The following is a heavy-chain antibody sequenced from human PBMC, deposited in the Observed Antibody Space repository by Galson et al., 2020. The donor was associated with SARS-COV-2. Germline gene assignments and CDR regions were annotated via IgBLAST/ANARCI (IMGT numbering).Heavy chain of an antibody. CDR1: GFTFASAS. V-gene: IGHV1-58*02. Sequence: SVKVSCKASGFTFASASIQWVRQARGQRLEWIGGIIVTTTNKNFAQKFQGRVTITREMATTTAYMEMSSLTFEDTAVYYCAAVRDGHPDHWGRGTLVTVSS. J-gene: IGHJ5*02. CDR2: IIVTTTNK. CDR3: AAVRDGHPDH.